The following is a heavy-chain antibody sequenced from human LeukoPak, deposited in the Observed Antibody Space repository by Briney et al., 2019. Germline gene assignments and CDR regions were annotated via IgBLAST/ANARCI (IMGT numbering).Heavy chain of an antibody. V-gene: IGHV3-23*01. D-gene: IGHD1-26*01. CDR2: ISGSGGST. CDR1: GFTFIGYA. J-gene: IGHJ4*02. CDR3: AKDRTSGSYFDY. Sequence: GGSLRLSCAASGFTFIGYAMSWVRQAPGKGLEWVSSISGSGGSTYYADSVKGRLIISRDNSKNTLYLQMDSLRAEDTAVYYCAKDRTSGSYFDYWGQGTLVTVSS.